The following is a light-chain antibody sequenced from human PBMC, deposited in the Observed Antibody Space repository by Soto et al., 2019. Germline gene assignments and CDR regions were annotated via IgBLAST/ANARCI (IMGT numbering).Light chain of an antibody. CDR3: QQRSNWLLT. J-gene: IGKJ3*01. V-gene: IGKV3-11*01. CDR2: DAS. Sequence: EIVLTQSPATLSLSPGEGATLSCRASQSVSSYLAWYQQKPGQAPRLLIYDASNRATGIPARFSGSGSGTDFTLTISSLEPEDFAVYYCQQRSNWLLTFGPGTKVDIK. CDR1: QSVSSY.